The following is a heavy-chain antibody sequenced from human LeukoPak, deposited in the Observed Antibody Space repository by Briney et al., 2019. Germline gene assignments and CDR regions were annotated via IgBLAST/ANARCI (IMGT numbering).Heavy chain of an antibody. V-gene: IGHV3-30-3*01. CDR3: ARTPIAARQIDY. D-gene: IGHD6-6*01. Sequence: GGSLRLSCAASGFTFSSYAMHWVRQAPGKGLEWVAVISYDGSNKYHADSVKGRFTISRDNTKNTLYLQMNSLRAEDTAVYYCARTPIAARQIDYWGQGTLVTVSS. CDR2: ISYDGSNK. CDR1: GFTFSSYA. J-gene: IGHJ4*02.